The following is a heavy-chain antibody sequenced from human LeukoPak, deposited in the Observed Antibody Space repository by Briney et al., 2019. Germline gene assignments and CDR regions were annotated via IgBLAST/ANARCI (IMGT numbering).Heavy chain of an antibody. D-gene: IGHD3-3*01. V-gene: IGHV4-59*11. CDR3: ARMDFWSGFDY. CDR1: GGSISSRY. CDR2: VFYTGST. J-gene: IGHJ4*02. Sequence: ASETLSLTCTVSGGSISSRYWSWIRQPPGKGLEWVGSVFYTGSTNYNPSLKTRVTISVDTSKNQFSLKLKSVTAADTAVYYCARMDFWSGFDYWGQGTLVHVSS.